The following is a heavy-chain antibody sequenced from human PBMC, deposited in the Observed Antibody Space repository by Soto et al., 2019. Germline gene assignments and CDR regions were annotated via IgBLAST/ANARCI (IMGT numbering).Heavy chain of an antibody. CDR3: ARVGLQLERLRAFDY. V-gene: IGHV3-30-3*01. Sequence: GGSLRLSCAASGFTFSSYAMHWVRQAPGKGLEWVAVISYDGSNKCYADSVKGRFTISRDNSKNTLYLQMNSLRAEDTAVYYCARVGLQLERLRAFDYWGQGTLVTVSS. D-gene: IGHD1-1*01. CDR2: ISYDGSNK. J-gene: IGHJ4*02. CDR1: GFTFSSYA.